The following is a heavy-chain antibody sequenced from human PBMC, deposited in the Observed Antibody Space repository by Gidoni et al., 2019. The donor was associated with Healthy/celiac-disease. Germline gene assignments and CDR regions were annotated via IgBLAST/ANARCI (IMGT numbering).Heavy chain of an antibody. V-gene: IGHV3-53*01. CDR2: SYSGGST. J-gene: IGHJ6*02. CDR1: GFTVSSNY. D-gene: IGHD5-12*01. CDR3: ARDPRGYSGYDFRGGMDV. Sequence: EVQLVESGGGLIQPGGSLRLSCAASGFTVSSNYMSWVRQAPGKGLEWVSVSYSGGSTYYADSVKGRFTISRDNSKNTRYLQMNSLRAEDTAVYYCARDPRGYSGYDFRGGMDVWGQGTTVTVSS.